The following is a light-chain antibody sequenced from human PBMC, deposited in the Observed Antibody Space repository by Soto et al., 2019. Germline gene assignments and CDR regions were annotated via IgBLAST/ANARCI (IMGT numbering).Light chain of an antibody. Sequence: EIVLTQSPGTLSVSPGERATLSCRATQSVGRNYLAWYQQKPGQAPRLLIHGASNRATGTPDRFSGSGSGTDFTLTSSRLEPEDFAVYYCQQYASSPLTFGGGTEVEIK. J-gene: IGKJ4*01. V-gene: IGKV3-20*01. CDR3: QQYASSPLT. CDR1: QSVGRNY. CDR2: GAS.